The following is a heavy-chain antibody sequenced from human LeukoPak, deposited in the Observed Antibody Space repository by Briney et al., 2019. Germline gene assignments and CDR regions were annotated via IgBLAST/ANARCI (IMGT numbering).Heavy chain of an antibody. D-gene: IGHD4-17*01. J-gene: IGHJ2*01. V-gene: IGHV4-59*01. Sequence: PSETLSLTCTVSGGSISSYYWSWIRQPPGKGLEWNGYIYYSGSTNYNPSLKSRVTISVDTSKNQFSLKLSSVTAADTAVYYCARVALPVTTTPFYWYFDLWGRGTLVTVSS. CDR1: GGSISSYY. CDR3: ARVALPVTTTPFYWYFDL. CDR2: IYYSGST.